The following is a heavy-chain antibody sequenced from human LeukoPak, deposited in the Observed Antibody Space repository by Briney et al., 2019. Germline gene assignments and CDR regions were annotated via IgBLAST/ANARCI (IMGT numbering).Heavy chain of an antibody. D-gene: IGHD6-13*01. Sequence: PGGSLRLSCAASGFTFSSYSMNWVRQAPGKGLEWVSYISSSGSTIYYADSVKGRFTISRDNAKNSLYLQMNSLRAEDTAVYYCARVGAAGTFDYWGQGTLVTVSS. J-gene: IGHJ4*02. CDR1: GFTFSSYS. CDR3: ARVGAAGTFDY. CDR2: ISSSGSTI. V-gene: IGHV3-48*01.